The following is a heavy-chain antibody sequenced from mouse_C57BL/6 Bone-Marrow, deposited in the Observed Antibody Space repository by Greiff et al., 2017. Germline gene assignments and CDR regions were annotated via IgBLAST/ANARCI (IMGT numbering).Heavy chain of an antibody. CDR1: GYTFTSYG. V-gene: IGHV1-81*01. Sequence: VQRVESGAELARPGASVKLSCKASGYTFTSYGISWVKQRTGQGLEWIGEIYPRSGNTYYNEKFKGKATLTADKSSSTAYMELRSLTSEDSAVYFCARGLDAMDYWGQGTSVTVSS. J-gene: IGHJ4*01. CDR2: IYPRSGNT. CDR3: ARGLDAMDY.